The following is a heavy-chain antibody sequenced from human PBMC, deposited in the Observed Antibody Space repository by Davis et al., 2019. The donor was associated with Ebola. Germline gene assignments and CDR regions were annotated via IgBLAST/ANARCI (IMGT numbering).Heavy chain of an antibody. D-gene: IGHD2-2*01. J-gene: IGHJ5*02. CDR1: GYTFTSYG. Sequence: ASVKVSCKASGYTFTSYGISWVRQAPGQGLEWMGWISAYNGNTNYAQKLQGRVTMTTDTSTSTAYMELRSLRSDDTAVYYCATSCSSTSCYEGANWFDPWGQGTLVTVSS. CDR3: ATSCSSTSCYEGANWFDP. CDR2: ISAYNGNT. V-gene: IGHV1-18*01.